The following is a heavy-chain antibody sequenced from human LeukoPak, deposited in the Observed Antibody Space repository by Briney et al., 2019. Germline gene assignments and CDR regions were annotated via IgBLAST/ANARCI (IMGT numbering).Heavy chain of an antibody. CDR3: ARKGQGSNWAAEYFQN. CDR1: GFTFSSYG. Sequence: GGSLRLSCAASGFTFSSYGMHWVRQAPGKGLEWVSATSGSGGTGTYYADSVKGRFTISRDNSKNTLYLQMNSLRAEDTAVYYCARKGQGSNWAAEYFQNWGQGTLVTVSS. CDR2: TSGSGGTGT. D-gene: IGHD6-13*01. J-gene: IGHJ1*01. V-gene: IGHV3-23*01.